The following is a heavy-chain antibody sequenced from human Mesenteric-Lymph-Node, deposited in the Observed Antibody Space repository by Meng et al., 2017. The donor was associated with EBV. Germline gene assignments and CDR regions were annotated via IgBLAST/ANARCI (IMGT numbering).Heavy chain of an antibody. CDR2: INHSGST. D-gene: IGHD2-15*01. J-gene: IGHJ4*02. CDR1: CASFSGYY. Sequence: QVRLRKVVLGLLNPSETRFPTCAVLCASFSGYYGSWIRQPPGKGLEWIGEINHSGSTNYNPSLKSRVSVSLDTSKNQFSLKLSSVTAADTAVFYCARGRGSRLLFYSSFDSWGQGTLVTVFS. V-gene: IGHV4-34*01. CDR3: ARGRGSRLLFYSSFDS.